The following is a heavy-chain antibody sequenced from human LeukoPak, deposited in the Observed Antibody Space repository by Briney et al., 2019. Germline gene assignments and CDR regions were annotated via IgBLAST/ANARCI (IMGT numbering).Heavy chain of an antibody. CDR2: IYYDGYA. CDR3: TGTELGYCTVTDCPLES. J-gene: IGHJ4*02. CDR1: GASLRSYF. D-gene: IGHD2-8*02. V-gene: IGHV4-59*01. Sequence: PSETLSLTCNVPGASLRSYFWSWIRQPPGKGLEWIGHIYYDGYANYTPSLRSRVTISVEKSKSQFSPNLRSVTAADTALSFCTGTELGYCTVTDCPLESWGEGTLVTVSS.